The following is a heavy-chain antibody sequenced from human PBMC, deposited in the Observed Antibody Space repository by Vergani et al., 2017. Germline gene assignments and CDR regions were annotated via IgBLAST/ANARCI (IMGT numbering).Heavy chain of an antibody. D-gene: IGHD5-24*01. CDR3: GRGSDNYN. CDR1: GFPFGILP. CDR2: IKNTGEST. Sequence: EVQLLQSEGAVVQPGGSLRLSFLVSGFPFGILPMVWVSQGHGQGLGWVSSIKNTGESTHYADSVKGRFTISRDNSKNTLYLQMNSLRVEDTAVYYCGRGSDNYNWGQGTLVTVSS. J-gene: IGHJ4*02. V-gene: IGHV3-23*01.